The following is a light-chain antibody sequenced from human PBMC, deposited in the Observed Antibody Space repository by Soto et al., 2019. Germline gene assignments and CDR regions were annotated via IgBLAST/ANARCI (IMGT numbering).Light chain of an antibody. CDR2: DAS. V-gene: IGKV1-5*01. J-gene: IGKJ2*01. CDR3: QQYNSYSYT. Sequence: DIQMTQSPSTLSASVGDRVTITCRANQSISSWLAWYQQKPGKAPKLLIYDASILESGVPSRFSGSGSGTEFTLTISSLQPDDFATYYCQQYNSYSYTFGQGTKLEIK. CDR1: QSISSW.